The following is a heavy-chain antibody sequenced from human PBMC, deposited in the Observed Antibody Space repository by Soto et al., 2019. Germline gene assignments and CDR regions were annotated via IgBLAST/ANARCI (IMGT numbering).Heavy chain of an antibody. J-gene: IGHJ5*02. V-gene: IGHV1-18*01. Sequence: VASVKVSCKASGYTFTSYGISWVRQAPGQGLEWMGWISAYNGNTNYAQKLQGRVTMTTDTSTSTAYMELRSLRSDDTAVYYCARDGYTMVRGVIIPVGWFDPWGQGTLVTV. CDR3: ARDGYTMVRGVIIPVGWFDP. D-gene: IGHD3-10*01. CDR2: ISAYNGNT. CDR1: GYTFTSYG.